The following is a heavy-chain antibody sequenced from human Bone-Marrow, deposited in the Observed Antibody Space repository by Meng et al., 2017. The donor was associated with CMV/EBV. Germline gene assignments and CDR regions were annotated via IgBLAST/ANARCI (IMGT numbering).Heavy chain of an antibody. CDR2: IYYSGST. Sequence: SGSYYWSWIRQPPGKGLEWIGYIYYSGSTNDNPSLKSRVTISVDTSKNQFSLKLSSVTAADTAVYYCATSLGYCSSTSCYPHQYFDYWGQGTLVTVSS. J-gene: IGHJ4*02. D-gene: IGHD2-2*01. CDR1: SGSYY. V-gene: IGHV4-61*01. CDR3: ATSLGYCSSTSCYPHQYFDY.